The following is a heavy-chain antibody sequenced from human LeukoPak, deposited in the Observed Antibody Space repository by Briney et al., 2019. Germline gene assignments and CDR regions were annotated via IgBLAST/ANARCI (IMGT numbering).Heavy chain of an antibody. D-gene: IGHD5-12*01. CDR2: IIPILGIA. V-gene: IGHV1-69*04. J-gene: IGHJ4*02. CDR1: GGTFSSYA. Sequence: SVKVSCKASGGTFSSYAISWVRQAPGQGLEWMGRIIPILGIANYAQKFQGRVTITADKSTSTAYMELSSLGSEDTAVYYCARDASATTTFDYWGQGTLVTVSS. CDR3: ARDASATTTFDY.